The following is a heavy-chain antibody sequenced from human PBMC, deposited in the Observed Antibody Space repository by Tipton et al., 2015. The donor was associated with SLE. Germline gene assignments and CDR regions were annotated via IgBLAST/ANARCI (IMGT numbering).Heavy chain of an antibody. D-gene: IGHD4-17*01. CDR3: ARVLSVTTVWWFDP. J-gene: IGHJ5*02. Sequence: QSGPEVKKPGASAKVSCKASGYTFTSYEINWVRQATGQGLEWMGWMNPNSGNTGYAQKFQGRVSMTRNTAISTAYMELSSLRSEDTAVYYCARVLSVTTVWWFDPWGQGTLVTVSP. V-gene: IGHV1-8*01. CDR2: MNPNSGNT. CDR1: GYTFTSYE.